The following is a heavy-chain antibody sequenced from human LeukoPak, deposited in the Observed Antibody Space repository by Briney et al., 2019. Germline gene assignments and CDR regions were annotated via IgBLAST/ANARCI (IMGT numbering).Heavy chain of an antibody. CDR3: AKDWRHIVVVSSPGYFDY. V-gene: IGHV3-7*03. CDR1: GFTFSTYS. J-gene: IGHJ4*02. CDR2: IKQDGSEK. Sequence: GGSLRLSCAASGFTFSTYSMNWVRQAPGKGLEWVANIKQDGSEKYYVDSVKGRFTISRDNAKDSLYLQMISLRAEDTAVYYCAKDWRHIVVVSSPGYFDYWGQGTLVTVSS. D-gene: IGHD2-21*01.